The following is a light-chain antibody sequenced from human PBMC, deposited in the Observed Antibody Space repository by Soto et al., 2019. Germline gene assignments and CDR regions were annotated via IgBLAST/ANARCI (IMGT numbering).Light chain of an antibody. CDR3: QQHGSSPLS. Sequence: EIVLTQSPGTLFLSPGERATLSCRASQSVSNSYLAWYQQKPGQAPRLLIYGPSSRATGIPDRFSGSGSGTDFTLTISRLEPGDFAVYYCQQHGSSPLSFGGGTRVEIK. J-gene: IGKJ4*01. V-gene: IGKV3-20*01. CDR2: GPS. CDR1: QSVSNSY.